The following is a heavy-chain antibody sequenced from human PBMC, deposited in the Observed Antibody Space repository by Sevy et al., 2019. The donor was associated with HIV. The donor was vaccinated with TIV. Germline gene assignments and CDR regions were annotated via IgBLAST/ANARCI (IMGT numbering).Heavy chain of an antibody. Sequence: GGSLRLSCAASGFTFSSYSMNWVRQAPGKGLEWVSYISSSSSTIYYANSVKGRFTMSRDNAKNSLYLQMNSLRDEDTAVYYCAREGHYYDSSGYPDYWGQGTLVTVSS. D-gene: IGHD3-22*01. CDR3: AREGHYYDSSGYPDY. CDR1: GFTFSSYS. J-gene: IGHJ4*02. CDR2: ISSSSSTI. V-gene: IGHV3-48*02.